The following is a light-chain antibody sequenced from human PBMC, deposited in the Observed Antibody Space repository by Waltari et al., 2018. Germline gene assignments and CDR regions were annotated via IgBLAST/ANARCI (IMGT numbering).Light chain of an antibody. Sequence: DIQMTQSPSTLSASVGDRVTITCRASQSISSWLAWYQQKPGKAPKLLLHDASSLESGVPTRFSCSGSGTEFTLTISSLQPDDFATYYCQQYNSYSQTFGQGTKVEIK. J-gene: IGKJ1*01. CDR2: DAS. V-gene: IGKV1-5*01. CDR1: QSISSW. CDR3: QQYNSYSQT.